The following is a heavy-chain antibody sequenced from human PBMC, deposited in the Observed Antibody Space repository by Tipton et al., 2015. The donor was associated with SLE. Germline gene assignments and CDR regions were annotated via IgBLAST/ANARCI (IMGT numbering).Heavy chain of an antibody. CDR1: GGSISSYY. CDR2: IYTGGYT. CDR3: VICSPAGCAYFDY. Sequence: TLSLTCTVSGGSISSYYCAWIRQPAGKGLGWIGRIYTGGYTKYNPSSENRVTVDTSKDQFSLKLSSVTAADTAVYYCVICSPAGCAYFDYWGQGRLVTVSS. V-gene: IGHV4-4*07. D-gene: IGHD2-15*01. J-gene: IGHJ4*02.